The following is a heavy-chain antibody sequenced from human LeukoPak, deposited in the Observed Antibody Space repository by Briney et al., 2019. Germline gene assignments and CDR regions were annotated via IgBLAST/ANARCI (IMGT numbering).Heavy chain of an antibody. J-gene: IGHJ4*02. V-gene: IGHV3-30*01. CDR2: ISYDGRNK. Sequence: GGSLRLSCAASGITFSSYATHWVRQAPGKGLEGVAVISYDGRNKYYADSVKGRFTISRDNSKNTLYLQMNSLRAEDTAVYYCASLGTDYYDSSGYFDYWGQGTLVTVSS. D-gene: IGHD3-22*01. CDR3: ASLGTDYYDSSGYFDY. CDR1: GITFSSYA.